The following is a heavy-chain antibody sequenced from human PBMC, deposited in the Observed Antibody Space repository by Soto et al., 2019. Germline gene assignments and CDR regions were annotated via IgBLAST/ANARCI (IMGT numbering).Heavy chain of an antibody. CDR2: IYYSGRT. V-gene: IGHV4-59*12. CDR1: GGSISSYY. CDR3: ARGKALSSLSGSYSDYYYYYGMDV. Sequence: PSETLSLTFTVSGGSISSYYWSWIRQPPGKGLEWIGYIYYSGRTNYNPSLKSRVTISVDTSKNQFSLKLSSVTAAETAVYYCARGKALSSLSGSYSDYYYYYGMDVWGQGPRSPSP. J-gene: IGHJ6*02. D-gene: IGHD1-26*01.